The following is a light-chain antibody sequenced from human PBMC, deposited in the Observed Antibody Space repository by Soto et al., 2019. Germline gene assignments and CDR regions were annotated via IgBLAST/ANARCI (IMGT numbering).Light chain of an antibody. CDR1: SSNIETNT. CDR2: TNN. CDR3: AAWDASLNGWV. Sequence: QSALTQPPSASGTPGQRVTLSCSGSSSNIETNTVSWYQQLPGTAPKLLIYTNNQRPSGVPDRFSGSKSGTSASLAISWLQSEDEADYYCAAWDASLNGWVFGGGTKLTVL. J-gene: IGLJ3*02. V-gene: IGLV1-44*01.